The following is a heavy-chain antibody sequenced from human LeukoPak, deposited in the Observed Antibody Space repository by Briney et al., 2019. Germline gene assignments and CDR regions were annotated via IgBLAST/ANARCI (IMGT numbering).Heavy chain of an antibody. CDR1: GFTFSSYS. D-gene: IGHD2-2*01. J-gene: IGHJ5*02. CDR2: ISSSSSYI. Sequence: GGSLRLSCAASGFTFSSYSMNWVRQAPGKGLEWVSSISSSSSYIYYADSVKGRFTISRDNAKNSLSLQMNSLRAEDTAVYYCARDPDPLVVVLARASFSKAWFDPWGQGTLVTVSS. CDR3: ARDPDPLVVVLARASFSKAWFDP. V-gene: IGHV3-21*01.